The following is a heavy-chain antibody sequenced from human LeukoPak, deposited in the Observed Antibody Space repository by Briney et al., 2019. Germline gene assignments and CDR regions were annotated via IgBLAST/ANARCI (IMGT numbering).Heavy chain of an antibody. CDR2: ISSSSSYI. D-gene: IGHD3-22*01. J-gene: IGHJ4*02. Sequence: KTGGSLRLSCAASGFTFSSYSMNWVRQAPGKGLEWVSSISSSSSYIYYADSVKGRFTISRDNAKNTLYLQMNSLRAEDTAVYYCARATMTPAWLAFDYWGLGTLVTVSS. V-gene: IGHV3-21*04. CDR3: ARATMTPAWLAFDY. CDR1: GFTFSSYS.